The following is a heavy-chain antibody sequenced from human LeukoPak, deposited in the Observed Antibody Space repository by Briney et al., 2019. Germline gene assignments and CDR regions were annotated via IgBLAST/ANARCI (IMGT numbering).Heavy chain of an antibody. CDR2: IKQDGSEK. V-gene: IGHV3-7*03. D-gene: IGHD6-19*01. CDR3: AAYSSGWSTKDY. J-gene: IGHJ4*02. Sequence: PGGSLRLSCAASGFPFSSYWMSWVRQAPGKGLEWVANIKQDGSEKYYVDSVKGRFTISRDNAKNSLYLQMNSLRAEDTAVYYCAAYSSGWSTKDYWGQGTLVTVSS. CDR1: GFPFSSYW.